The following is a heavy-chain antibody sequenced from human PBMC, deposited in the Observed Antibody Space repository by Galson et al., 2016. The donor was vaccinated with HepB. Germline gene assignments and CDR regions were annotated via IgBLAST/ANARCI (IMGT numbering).Heavy chain of an antibody. J-gene: IGHJ4*02. D-gene: IGHD4-17*01. CDR2: ISRDGGTR. V-gene: IGHV3-64*02. CDR3: ARGGMTTVTEFAY. CDR1: GFTFSTYA. Sequence: SLRLSCAASGFTFSTYAMHWVRQAPGKGLEYVSGISRDGGTRFYADSVKGRFTISRDNAENTLFLLMDSLRAEDRAVYCCARGGMTTVTEFAYWAPGTLFP.